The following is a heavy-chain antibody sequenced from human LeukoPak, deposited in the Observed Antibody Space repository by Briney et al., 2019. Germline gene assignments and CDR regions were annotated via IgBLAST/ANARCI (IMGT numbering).Heavy chain of an antibody. CDR2: IYTSGST. D-gene: IGHD3-10*01. Sequence: SETLSLTCTVSGGSISSYYWSWIRQPPGKGLEWIGRIYTSGSTNYNPSLKSRVTMSVDTSKNQFSLKLSSVTAADTAVYYCARDLGLWFGVYYNWFDPWGQGTLVTVSS. CDR3: ARDLGLWFGVYYNWFDP. CDR1: GGSISSYY. V-gene: IGHV4-4*07. J-gene: IGHJ5*02.